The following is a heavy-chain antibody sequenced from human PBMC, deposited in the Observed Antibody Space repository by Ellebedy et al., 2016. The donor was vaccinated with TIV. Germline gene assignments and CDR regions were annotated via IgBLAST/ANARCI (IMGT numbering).Heavy chain of an antibody. V-gene: IGHV1-69*13. D-gene: IGHD6-19*01. CDR3: ARQVAGSKYNWFDP. CDR2: IIPIFGTA. CDR1: GGTFSSYA. J-gene: IGHJ5*02. Sequence: SVKVSCXASGGTFSSYAISWVRQAPGQGLEWMGGIIPIFGTANYAQKFQGRVTITADESTSTAYMELSSLRSEDTAVYYCARQVAGSKYNWFDPWGQGALITVSS.